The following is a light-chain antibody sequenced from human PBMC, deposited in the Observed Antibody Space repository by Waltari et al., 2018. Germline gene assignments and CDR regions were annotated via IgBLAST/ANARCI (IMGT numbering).Light chain of an antibody. J-gene: IGLJ3*02. CDR3: AAWDDSLNGWV. V-gene: IGLV1-44*01. CDR2: SNN. Sequence: QSALTQPPSASGTPGQRVTLSCSGSSSNIGSNTVNWYQQLPGTAPKVLIYSNNQRPSGVPAQFSGSKSGTSASLAISGLQSEDEADYYCAAWDDSLNGWVFGGGTKLTVL. CDR1: SSNIGSNT.